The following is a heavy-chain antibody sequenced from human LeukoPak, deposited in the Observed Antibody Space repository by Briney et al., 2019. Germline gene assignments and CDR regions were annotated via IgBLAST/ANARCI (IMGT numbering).Heavy chain of an antibody. CDR2: ISKNSDGV. CDR3: ATFITLVRGVIVGGAFDV. J-gene: IGHJ3*01. D-gene: IGHD3-10*01. CDR1: GFTFDDYA. Sequence: GGSLRLSCVVSGFTFDDYAMHWVRHAPGKGLEGVSGISKNSDGVGYADAVKGRFTTSRDNAKRSQYLQMNSLRPEDTAMYYCATFITLVRGVIVGGAFDVWGQGTMVTVSS. V-gene: IGHV3-9*01.